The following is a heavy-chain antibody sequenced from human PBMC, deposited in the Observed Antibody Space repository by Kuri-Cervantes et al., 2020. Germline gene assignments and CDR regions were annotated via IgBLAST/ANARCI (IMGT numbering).Heavy chain of an antibody. CDR1: GFTFSSYG. CDR3: AVEKISGWYVEGIVDY. V-gene: IGHV3-30*03. Sequence: GGSLRLSCAASGFTFSSYGMHWVRQGPGKGLEWVAVLSYDGSNKYYADSVKGRFTISRDNSKNSLYLQMNSLRAEDTAVHYCAVEKISGWYVEGIVDYWGQGTLVTVSS. J-gene: IGHJ4*02. D-gene: IGHD6-19*01. CDR2: LSYDGSNK.